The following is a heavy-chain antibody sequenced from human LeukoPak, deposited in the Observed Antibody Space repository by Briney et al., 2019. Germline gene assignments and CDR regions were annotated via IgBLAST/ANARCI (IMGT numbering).Heavy chain of an antibody. CDR3: ARGGDYCNSFDP. D-gene: IGHD4-17*01. Sequence: SETLSLTCSVSGGSIRGYYWNWIRRPPGKGLEWIGYIYYSGSTNYNPSLKSRVTISVDKSKRQFSLNLTSVTAADTAVYYCARGGDYCNSFDPWGQGTLVSVSS. CDR2: IYYSGST. V-gene: IGHV4-59*01. CDR1: GGSIRGYY. J-gene: IGHJ5*02.